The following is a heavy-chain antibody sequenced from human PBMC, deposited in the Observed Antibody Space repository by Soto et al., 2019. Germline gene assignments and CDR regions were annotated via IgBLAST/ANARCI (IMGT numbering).Heavy chain of an antibody. Sequence: PGGSLTLSCAASGFTVTSHAMSWVRQAPGKGLEWVASISGSGDGTYYGDSVKGRFTISRDSSSSTLYLQMNNLRGEDTAVYFCTKSRRGILMVYGFGGMDVWGQGTTVTVSS. J-gene: IGHJ6*02. CDR3: TKSRRGILMVYGFGGMDV. D-gene: IGHD2-8*01. V-gene: IGHV3-23*01. CDR2: ISGSGDGT. CDR1: GFTVTSHA.